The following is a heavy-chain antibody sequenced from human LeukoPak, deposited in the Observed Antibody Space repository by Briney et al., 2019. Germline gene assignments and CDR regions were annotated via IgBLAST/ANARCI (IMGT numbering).Heavy chain of an antibody. CDR1: GGSISGGSHH. V-gene: IGHV4-39*01. Sequence: SETLSLTCTVFGGSISGGSHHWGWFRQSPGKGLEWIGSLYLSRTTYYNPSLNSRVTISVDTSKNQFSLQLNSVTAADTAVYYCVRHDGRGGATMGSLASWGQGSLVTVSS. CDR2: LYLSRTT. J-gene: IGHJ5*02. D-gene: IGHD5-12*01. CDR3: VRHDGRGGATMGSLAS.